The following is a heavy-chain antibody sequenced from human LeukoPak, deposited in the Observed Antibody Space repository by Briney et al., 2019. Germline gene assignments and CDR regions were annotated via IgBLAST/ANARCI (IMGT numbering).Heavy chain of an antibody. CDR3: AKDPLSYYYYYYMDV. V-gene: IGHV3-23*01. CDR1: GXTFSSYA. Sequence: GGSLRLSCAASGXTFSSYAMSWVRQAPGKGLEWVSAISGSGGSTYYADSVKGRFTISRDNSKNTLYLQMNSLRAEDTAVYYCAKDPLSYYYYYYMDVWGKGTTVTVSS. CDR2: ISGSGGST. J-gene: IGHJ6*03.